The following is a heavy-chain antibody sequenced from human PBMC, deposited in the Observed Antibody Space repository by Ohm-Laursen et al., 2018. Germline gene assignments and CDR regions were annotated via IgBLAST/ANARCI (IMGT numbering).Heavy chain of an antibody. CDR2: IYYSGST. CDR1: GDSISPHY. CDR3: ARRGHAFDI. Sequence: SDTLSLTCTVSGDSISPHYWSWIRQSPGKGLEWIGYIYYSGSTNYNPSLKSRVTISLNTSKNQFSLKLSSVTAADTAVYYCARRGHAFDIWGQGTMVTVSS. J-gene: IGHJ3*02. V-gene: IGHV4-59*07.